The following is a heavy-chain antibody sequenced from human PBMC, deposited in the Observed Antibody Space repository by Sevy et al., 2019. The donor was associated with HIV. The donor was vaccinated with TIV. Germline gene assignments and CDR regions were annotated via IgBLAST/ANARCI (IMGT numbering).Heavy chain of an antibody. CDR3: AKTFAICGVLMSPDFDP. CDR1: GFTFSNYG. D-gene: IGHD3-3*01. J-gene: IGHJ5*02. CDR2: IWYDGSYK. Sequence: GGSLRLSCAASGFTFSNYGMHWVRQAPGKGLEWVAVIWYDGSYKYYADSVKGRFTISRDNTKSTLYLQMNSLRAEDTAVYYWAKTFAICGVLMSPDFDPWGQGTLVTVSS. V-gene: IGHV3-33*06.